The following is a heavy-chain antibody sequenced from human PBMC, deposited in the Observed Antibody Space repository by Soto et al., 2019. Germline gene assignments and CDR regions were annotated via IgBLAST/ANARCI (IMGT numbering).Heavy chain of an antibody. CDR1: GFTFSSYA. V-gene: IGHV3-23*01. D-gene: IGHD2-15*01. Sequence: SLRLSCAASGFTFSSYAMSWVRQAPGKGLEWVSAISGSGGSTYYADSVKGRFTISRDNSKNTLYLQMNSLRAEDTAVYYCAKVPVSYCSGGSCYGGSFDYWGQGTLVTVSS. CDR2: ISGSGGST. CDR3: AKVPVSYCSGGSCYGGSFDY. J-gene: IGHJ4*02.